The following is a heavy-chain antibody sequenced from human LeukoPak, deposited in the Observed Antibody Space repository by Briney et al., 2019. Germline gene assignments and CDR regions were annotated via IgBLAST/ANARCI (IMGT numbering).Heavy chain of an antibody. Sequence: SETLSLTCAVYGGSFSGYYWSWIRQPPGKGLEWIGEINHSGSTNYNPSLKSRVTISVDTSKNQFSLKLSSVTAADTAVCYCARADIVLMVSASGTYYFDYWGQGTLVTVSS. CDR3: ARADIVLMVSASGTYYFDY. J-gene: IGHJ4*02. CDR2: INHSGST. D-gene: IGHD2-8*01. CDR1: GGSFSGYY. V-gene: IGHV4-34*01.